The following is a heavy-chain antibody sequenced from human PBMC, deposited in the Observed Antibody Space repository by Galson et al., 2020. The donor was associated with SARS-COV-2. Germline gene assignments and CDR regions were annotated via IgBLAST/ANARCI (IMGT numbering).Heavy chain of an antibody. D-gene: IGHD1-1*01. CDR2: IKQDGSEK. J-gene: IGHJ6*03. CDR1: GFTFSSYW. V-gene: IGHV3-7*01. CDR3: ARETKTGGYYYYYYMDV. Sequence: GGSLRLSCAASGFTFSSYWMSWVRQAPGKGLEWVANIKQDGSEKYYVDSVKGRFTISRDNAKNSLYLQMNSPRAEDTAVYYCARETKTGGYYYYYYMDVWGKGTTVTISS.